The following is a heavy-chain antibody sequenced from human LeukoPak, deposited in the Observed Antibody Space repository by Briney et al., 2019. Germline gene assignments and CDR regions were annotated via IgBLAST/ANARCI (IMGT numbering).Heavy chain of an antibody. J-gene: IGHJ5*02. Sequence: SQTLSLTCSVSGGSISSGNYDWSWIRQPAGKGLEWIGRIYTNGSTTYSPSLKSRVTISLDTPKNQFSLKLNSVTAADTAVFYCARVHFDHVSGYSYPLDLWGRGTLVTVSA. CDR3: ARVHFDHVSGYSYPLDL. V-gene: IGHV4-61*02. D-gene: IGHD3-22*01. CDR2: IYTNGST. CDR1: GGSISSGNYD.